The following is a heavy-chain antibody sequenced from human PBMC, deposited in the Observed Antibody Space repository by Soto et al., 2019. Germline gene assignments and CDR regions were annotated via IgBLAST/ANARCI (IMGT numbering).Heavy chain of an antibody. CDR1: GFTFSSYG. CDR3: AKEGQRLSYFDY. V-gene: IGHV3-30*18. J-gene: IGHJ4*02. Sequence: AGGSLRLSCAASGFTFSSYGMHWVRQAPGKGLEWVAVISYDGSNKYYADSVKGRFTISRDNSKNTLYLQMNSLRAEDTAVYYCAKEGQRLSYFDYWGQGTLVTVYS. CDR2: ISYDGSNK.